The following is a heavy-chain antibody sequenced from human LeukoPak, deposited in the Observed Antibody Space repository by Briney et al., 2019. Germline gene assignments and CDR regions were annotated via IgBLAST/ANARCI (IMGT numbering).Heavy chain of an antibody. CDR1: GYTFTSSY. V-gene: IGHV1-46*01. CDR3: ARDSTLQAAGSPGD. Sequence: ASVKVSCKASGYTFTSSYMHWVRQAPGQGLEWMGIISPSGGSTSYAQKFQGRVTMTRDTSTGTVYMELSSLISEDTAVYYCARDSTLQAAGSPGDWGQGTLVTVSS. CDR2: ISPSGGST. D-gene: IGHD6-13*01. J-gene: IGHJ4*02.